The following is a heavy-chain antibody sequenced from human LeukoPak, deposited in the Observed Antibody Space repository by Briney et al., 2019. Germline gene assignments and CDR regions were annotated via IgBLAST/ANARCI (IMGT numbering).Heavy chain of an antibody. D-gene: IGHD5-18*01. Sequence: PSETLSLTCTVSGGSISSSSYYWGWIRQPPGKGLEWIGSIYYSGSTYYNPSLKSRVTISVDTSKNQFSLKLSSVTAADTAVYYCARNLNSYGTDYWGQGTLVTVSS. V-gene: IGHV4-39*07. CDR1: GGSISSSSYY. J-gene: IGHJ4*02. CDR2: IYYSGST. CDR3: ARNLNSYGTDY.